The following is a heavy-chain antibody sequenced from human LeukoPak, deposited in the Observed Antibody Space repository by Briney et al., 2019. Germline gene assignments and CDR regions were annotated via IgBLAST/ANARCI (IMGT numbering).Heavy chain of an antibody. CDR1: GFTFSSYT. Sequence: GGSLRLSCAASGFTFSSYTMSWVRQAPGKGLEWVSAISGSGGRTYYADSVKGRFTISRDNSKNTLYLQMNSLRAEDTAVYYCASGEVVAPADTDITSGMDVWGQGTTVTVSS. CDR2: ISGSGGRT. V-gene: IGHV3-23*01. CDR3: ASGEVVAPADTDITSGMDV. J-gene: IGHJ6*02. D-gene: IGHD2-2*01.